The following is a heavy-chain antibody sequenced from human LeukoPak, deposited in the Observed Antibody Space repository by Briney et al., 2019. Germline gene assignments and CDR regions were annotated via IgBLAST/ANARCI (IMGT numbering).Heavy chain of an antibody. Sequence: GRSLRLSYAASGFTFSSYAMHWVRQAPGKGLEWVAVISYDGSNKYYADSVKGRFTISRDNSKNTLYLQMNSLRAEDTAVYYCARVMVEMATIPWVWGQGTLVTVSS. CDR1: GFTFSSYA. CDR2: ISYDGSNK. D-gene: IGHD5-24*01. CDR3: ARVMVEMATIPWV. J-gene: IGHJ4*02. V-gene: IGHV3-30-3*01.